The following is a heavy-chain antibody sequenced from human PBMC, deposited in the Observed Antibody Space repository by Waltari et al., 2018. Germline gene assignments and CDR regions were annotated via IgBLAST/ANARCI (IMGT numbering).Heavy chain of an antibody. Sequence: EVQLVETGGGLIQPGGSLRLSCAASGFTVSSNYMSWVRQAPGKGLEWVSVIYSGGSTYYADSVKGRFTISRDNSKNTLYLQMNSLRAEDTAVYYCASRIHFTGGVCARNMDVWGKGTTVTVSS. CDR1: GFTVSSNY. D-gene: IGHD2-8*02. CDR2: IYSGGST. V-gene: IGHV3-53*02. J-gene: IGHJ6*03. CDR3: ASRIHFTGGVCARNMDV.